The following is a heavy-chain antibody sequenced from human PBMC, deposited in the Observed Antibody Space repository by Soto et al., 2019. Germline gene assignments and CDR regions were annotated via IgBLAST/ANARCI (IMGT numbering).Heavy chain of an antibody. CDR1: GFTFSSYE. Sequence: EVQLVESGGGLVQPGGSLRLSCAASGFTFSSYEMNWVRQAPGKGLEWVSYISSSGSTIYYADSVKGRFTISRDNAKNSLYLQMNSLRAEDTAVYYCARVTLLAERITIFGVVIPAPYYYYYYGMDVWGQGTTVTVSS. CDR2: ISSSGSTI. J-gene: IGHJ6*02. D-gene: IGHD3-3*01. CDR3: ARVTLLAERITIFGVVIPAPYYYYYYGMDV. V-gene: IGHV3-48*03.